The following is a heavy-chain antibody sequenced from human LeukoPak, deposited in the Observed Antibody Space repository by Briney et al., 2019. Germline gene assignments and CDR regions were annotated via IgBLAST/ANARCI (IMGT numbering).Heavy chain of an antibody. V-gene: IGHV3-33*06. CDR3: AKDSSSYDWGYMDV. CDR2: IWYDGSNK. J-gene: IGHJ6*03. Sequence: GGSLRLSCAASGFTFSSYGMHWVRQAPGKGLEWVAVIWYDGSNKYYADSVKGRFTISRDNSKNTLYLQMNSLRAEDTAVYYCAKDSSSYDWGYMDVWGKGTTDTISS. CDR1: GFTFSSYG. D-gene: IGHD3-22*01.